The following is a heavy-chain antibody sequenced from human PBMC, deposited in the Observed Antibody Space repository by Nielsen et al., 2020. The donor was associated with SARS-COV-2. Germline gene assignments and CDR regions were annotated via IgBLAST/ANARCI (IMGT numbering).Heavy chain of an antibody. V-gene: IGHV3-30*02. CDR2: IWYDGTNK. CDR3: AKVRYSQGWFDP. D-gene: IGHD1-1*01. J-gene: IGHJ5*02. CDR1: GFSFSNFG. Sequence: GESLKISCAASGFSFSNFGMHWVRQAPGKGLEWVAFIWYDGTNKYYVDSVRGRFTISRDNSKNTLYLQMNSLRAEDTAVYYCAKVRYSQGWFDPWGQGTLVTVSS.